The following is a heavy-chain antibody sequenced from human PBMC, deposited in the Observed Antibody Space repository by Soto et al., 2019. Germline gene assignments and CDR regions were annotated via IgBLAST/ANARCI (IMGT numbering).Heavy chain of an antibody. D-gene: IGHD1-26*01. Sequence: SETLSLTCTVSGGSISSYYWSWIRQPPGKGLEWIGYIYYSGSTNYDPSLKSRVTISVDTSKNQFSLKLSSVSAADTAVYYCARRYGGNFDFWGQGTLVTVSS. J-gene: IGHJ4*02. CDR3: ARRYGGNFDF. CDR1: GGSISSYY. V-gene: IGHV4-59*01. CDR2: IYYSGST.